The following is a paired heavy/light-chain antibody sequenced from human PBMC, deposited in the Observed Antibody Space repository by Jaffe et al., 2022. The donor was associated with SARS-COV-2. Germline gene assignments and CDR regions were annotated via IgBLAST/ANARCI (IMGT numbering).Heavy chain of an antibody. CDR3: ATKIGGSGTYYYFDY. CDR1: GYTFSRYD. D-gene: IGHD3-10*01. V-gene: IGHV7-4-1*02. J-gene: IGHJ4*02. CDR2: INTNTGNP. Sequence: QVQLVQSGSELKKPGASVKVSCKVSGYTFSRYDMSWVRQAPGQGLEWMGWINTNTGNPTYAQGFRGRFVFSLDTSVSTAYLQISSLKAEDTAVYYCATKIGGSGTYYYFDYWGQGTLVTVSS.
Light chain of an antibody. Sequence: DVVMTQSPDSLAVSLGERATINCKSSQSVLYSFNNKNYLAWYQQKPGQPPKLLISWASTRESGVPDRFSGSGSGTDFTLTISSLQAEDVAVYYCQQYYTTPLFGPGTKVDIK. CDR3: QQYYTTPL. CDR1: QSVLYSFNNKNY. CDR2: WAS. J-gene: IGKJ3*01. V-gene: IGKV4-1*01.